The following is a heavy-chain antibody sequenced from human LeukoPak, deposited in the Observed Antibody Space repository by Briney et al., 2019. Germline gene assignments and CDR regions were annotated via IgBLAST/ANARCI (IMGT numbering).Heavy chain of an antibody. D-gene: IGHD3-22*01. CDR3: ARGYYDSSGYYYDAFDI. CDR1: GFTFSNAW. V-gene: IGHV3-30*02. Sequence: PGGTLRLSCAASGFTFSNAWMTWVRQAPGKGLEWVAFIRYDGSNKYYADSVKGRFTISRDNSKNTLYLQMNGLRAEDTAVYYCARGYYDSSGYYYDAFDIWGQGTMVTVSS. CDR2: IRYDGSNK. J-gene: IGHJ3*02.